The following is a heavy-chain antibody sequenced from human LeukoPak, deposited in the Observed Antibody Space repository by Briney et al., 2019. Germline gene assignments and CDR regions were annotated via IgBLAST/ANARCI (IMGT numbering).Heavy chain of an antibody. CDR3: ARDRTAANWYFDL. CDR2: IKHSGSI. CDR1: GGSFSGYH. Sequence: SETLSLTCAVYGGSFSGYHWSWIRQPPGKGLEWIGEIKHSGSINCNPSLKSRVTISVDTSKNQFSLKLSSVTAADTAVYYCARDRTAANWYFDLWGPGTLVTVSS. D-gene: IGHD1-1*01. V-gene: IGHV4-34*01. J-gene: IGHJ2*01.